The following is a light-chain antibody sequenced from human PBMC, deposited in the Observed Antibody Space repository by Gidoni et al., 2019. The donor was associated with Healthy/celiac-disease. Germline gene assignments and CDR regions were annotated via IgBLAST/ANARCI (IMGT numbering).Light chain of an antibody. CDR1: QSVSSN. V-gene: IGKV3-15*01. CDR3: QQYNNWKFT. CDR2: GAS. Sequence: IVMKQSPATLSVSPGERATLSCRASQSVSSNLAWYQQKPGQAPRLLINGASTRATGIPARFSGSGSGTEFTLTISSLQSEDFAVYYCQQYNNWKFTFGPXTKVDIK. J-gene: IGKJ3*01.